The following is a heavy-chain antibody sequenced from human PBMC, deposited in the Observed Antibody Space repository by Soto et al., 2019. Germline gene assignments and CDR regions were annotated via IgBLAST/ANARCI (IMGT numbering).Heavy chain of an antibody. Sequence: QVQLVQSGAEVKKPGASVKVSCKVSGYTLTELSMHWVRQAPGKGLEWVGGFDPEDGETIYAQKFQGRVTMTEDTSTDKAYMELSSLRSEDTAVYYCATDNDVVVAPTEVYYGMDVWGQGTTVTVSS. V-gene: IGHV1-24*01. J-gene: IGHJ6*02. D-gene: IGHD2-15*01. CDR3: ATDNDVVVAPTEVYYGMDV. CDR1: GYTLTELS. CDR2: FDPEDGET.